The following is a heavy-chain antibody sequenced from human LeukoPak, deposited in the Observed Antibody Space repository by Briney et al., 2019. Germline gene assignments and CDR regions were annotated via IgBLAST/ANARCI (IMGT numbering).Heavy chain of an antibody. CDR2: IIPIFGTA. V-gene: IGHV1-69*13. J-gene: IGHJ3*02. CDR1: GGTLSSYA. CDR3: ARGGVRDGYILPGAFDI. D-gene: IGHD5-24*01. Sequence: SVKVSCKASGGTLSSYAISWVRQAPGQGLEWMGGIIPIFGTANYAQKFQGRVTITADESTSTAYMELSSLRSEDTAVYYCARGGVRDGYILPGAFDIWGQGTMVTVSS.